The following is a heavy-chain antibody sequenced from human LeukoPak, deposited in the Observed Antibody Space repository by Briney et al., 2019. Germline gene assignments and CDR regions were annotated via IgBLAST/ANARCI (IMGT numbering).Heavy chain of an antibody. Sequence: PGGSLRLSCAASGFTFSSYAMSWVRQAPGKGLEWVSAISGSGGSTYYADSVKGRFTISRDNSKNTLYLQMNSLRAEDTAVYYCAKDLFGYSSSSPYYFDYWGQGTLVTVS. J-gene: IGHJ4*02. CDR1: GFTFSSYA. D-gene: IGHD6-6*01. CDR3: AKDLFGYSSSSPYYFDY. CDR2: ISGSGGST. V-gene: IGHV3-23*01.